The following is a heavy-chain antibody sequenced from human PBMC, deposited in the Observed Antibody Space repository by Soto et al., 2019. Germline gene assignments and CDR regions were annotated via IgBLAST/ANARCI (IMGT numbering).Heavy chain of an antibody. D-gene: IGHD1-26*01. Sequence: GGSLRLSCAPSGFTFSNYWMSWVRQAPGQGLEWVASIKQDGSVKHYVDSVKGRFTISRDNAEKSLHLQMNSLRAEDTAVYYCAKLLGDYPVFDYWGQGARVTVSS. CDR1: GFTFSNYW. V-gene: IGHV3-7*03. CDR2: IKQDGSVK. J-gene: IGHJ4*02. CDR3: AKLLGDYPVFDY.